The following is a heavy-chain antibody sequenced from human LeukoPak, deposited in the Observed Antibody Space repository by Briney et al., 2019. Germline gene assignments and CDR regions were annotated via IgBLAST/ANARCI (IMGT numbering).Heavy chain of an antibody. CDR3: ARDRVHYDSTGYPLYSFDY. Sequence: SQTLSLTCAISGDSVSSNSAAWNWIRQSPSRGLEWLGRAYYRSQWFNDYAVSVKSRITINPDTSKNQFSLQLNSVTPEDTAVYYCARDRVHYDSTGYPLYSFDYWGQGTLVTVSS. D-gene: IGHD3-22*01. CDR1: GDSVSSNSAA. J-gene: IGHJ4*02. CDR2: AYYRSQWFN. V-gene: IGHV6-1*01.